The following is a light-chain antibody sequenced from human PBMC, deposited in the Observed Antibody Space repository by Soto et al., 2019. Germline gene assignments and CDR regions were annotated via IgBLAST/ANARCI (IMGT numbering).Light chain of an antibody. J-gene: IGKJ3*01. Sequence: DLQMTQSPSSLSASVGDRVTITCLASQDISNYLNWYQQKPGKAPKLLIYDASNLETGVPSRFSGSGSGTDFTFTISSLQPEDIATYYCQQYDNLPSFTFGPGTKVDIK. CDR2: DAS. CDR3: QQYDNLPSFT. V-gene: IGKV1-33*01. CDR1: QDISNY.